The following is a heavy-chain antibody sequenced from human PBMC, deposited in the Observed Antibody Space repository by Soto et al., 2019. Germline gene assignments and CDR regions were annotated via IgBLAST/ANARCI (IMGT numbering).Heavy chain of an antibody. J-gene: IGHJ4*02. Sequence: SVKVPCKASGFTFTSSAFQWVRQARGQRLEWIGWIAVGSGYTNYAQRFQDRVTLTRDMSTATTYMELSRLTSEDTAIYYCAADATAWQQMVPSDYWGQGTLVTVSS. CDR2: IAVGSGYT. D-gene: IGHD2-8*01. V-gene: IGHV1-58*01. CDR3: AADATAWQQMVPSDY. CDR1: GFTFTSSA.